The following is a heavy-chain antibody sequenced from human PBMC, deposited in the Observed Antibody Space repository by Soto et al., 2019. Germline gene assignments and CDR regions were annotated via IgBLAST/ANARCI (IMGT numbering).Heavy chain of an antibody. J-gene: IGHJ6*02. CDR1: GFTFSSYS. CDR2: ISSSGSYI. V-gene: IGHV3-21*01. Sequence: GGSLRLSCAASGFTFSSYSMKWVRQAPGKGLEGVSSISSSGSYICYADSVKGRFTSSRDNAKNSLYLQMNSLRAEDTAVYYCARAGAAAGPYYYGMDVWGQGTTVTVSS. CDR3: ARAGAAAGPYYYGMDV. D-gene: IGHD6-13*01.